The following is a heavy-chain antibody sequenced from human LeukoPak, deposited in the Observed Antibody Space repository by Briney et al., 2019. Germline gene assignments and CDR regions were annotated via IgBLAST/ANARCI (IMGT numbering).Heavy chain of an antibody. Sequence: PGGSLRLSCAASGFTFSSYAMSWVRQAPGKGLEWVANIKQDGSEKYYEDSVKGRFTISRDNAKNSLYLQMNSLRAEDTAMYYCARDLYRIVVVPHYFDYWGQGTLVTVSS. J-gene: IGHJ4*02. V-gene: IGHV3-7*01. CDR2: IKQDGSEK. D-gene: IGHD3-22*01. CDR3: ARDLYRIVVVPHYFDY. CDR1: GFTFSSYA.